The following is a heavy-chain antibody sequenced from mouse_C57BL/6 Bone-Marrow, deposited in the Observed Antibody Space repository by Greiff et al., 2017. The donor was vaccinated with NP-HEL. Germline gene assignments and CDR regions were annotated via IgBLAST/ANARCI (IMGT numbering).Heavy chain of an antibody. CDR3: ARDAPYDGYSMDY. CDR1: GFTFSDFY. D-gene: IGHD2-3*01. J-gene: IGHJ4*01. CDR2: SRNKANDYTT. V-gene: IGHV7-1*01. Sequence: EVMLVESGGGLVQSGRSLRLSCATSGFTFSDFYMEWVRQAPGKGLEWIAASRNKANDYTTEYSASVKGRFIVSRDTSQSILYLQMNALRAEDTAIYYCARDAPYDGYSMDYWGQGTSVTVSS.